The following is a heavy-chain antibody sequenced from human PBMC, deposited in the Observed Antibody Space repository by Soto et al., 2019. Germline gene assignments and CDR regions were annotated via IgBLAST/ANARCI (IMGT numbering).Heavy chain of an antibody. Sequence: QVQLVESGGGVVQPGRSLRLSCAASGLTLSNYAMHWVRQAPGKGLEWVAIISYDGSNKYYADSVKGRFTISRDNSKNTLYLQVNSLRAEDTAVYYCARGQSTRCTAMAYGMDVWGQGTTVTVSS. CDR1: GLTLSNYA. V-gene: IGHV3-30-3*01. J-gene: IGHJ6*02. CDR2: ISYDGSNK. CDR3: ARGQSTRCTAMAYGMDV. D-gene: IGHD5-18*01.